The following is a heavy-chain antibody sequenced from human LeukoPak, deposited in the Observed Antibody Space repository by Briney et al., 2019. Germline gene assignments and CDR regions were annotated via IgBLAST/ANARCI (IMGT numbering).Heavy chain of an antibody. D-gene: IGHD1-26*01. CDR2: ISSSSSYI. CDR1: GFTFSSYG. CDR3: AKGSSRRYFDY. J-gene: IGHJ4*02. Sequence: PGGSLRLSCAASGFTFSSYGMHWVRQAPGKGLEWVSSISSSSSYIYYADSVKGRFTISRDNAKNSLYLQMNSLRAEDTAVYYCAKGSSRRYFDYWGQGPLVTVSS. V-gene: IGHV3-21*01.